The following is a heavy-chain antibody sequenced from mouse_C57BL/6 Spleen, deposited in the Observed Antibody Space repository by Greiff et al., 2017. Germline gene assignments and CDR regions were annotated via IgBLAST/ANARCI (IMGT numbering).Heavy chain of an antibody. D-gene: IGHD1-1*01. CDR3: ARGYYGSSFYAMDY. J-gene: IGHJ4*01. CDR1: GYTFTSYW. V-gene: IGHV1-52*01. Sequence: VQLQQPGAELVRPGSSVKLSCKASGYTFTSYWMHWVKQRPIQGLEWIGNIDPSDSETHYNQKFKDKATLTVDKSSSTAYMQLSSLTSDDSAVYYCARGYYGSSFYAMDYWGQGTSVTVSS. CDR2: IDPSDSET.